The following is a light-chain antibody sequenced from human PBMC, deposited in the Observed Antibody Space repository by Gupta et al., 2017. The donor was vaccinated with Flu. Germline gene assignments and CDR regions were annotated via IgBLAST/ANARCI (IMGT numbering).Light chain of an antibody. CDR2: LNN. V-gene: IGLV1-40*01. CDR1: SSNIGAGYD. J-gene: IGLJ2*01. Sequence: QSVLTQPPSVSGAPGQRVTISCPGSSSNIGAGYDVHWYQQLPGTAPKLLIYLNNNRPSGVPDRFSGSKSGTSASLAITGLQAEDEADYYCQSYDSSLSGWEVFGGGTKLTVL. CDR3: QSYDSSLSGWEV.